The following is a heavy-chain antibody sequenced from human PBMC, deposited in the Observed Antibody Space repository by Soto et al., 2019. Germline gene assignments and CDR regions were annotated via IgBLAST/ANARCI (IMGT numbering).Heavy chain of an antibody. D-gene: IGHD2-2*01. Sequence: PGESLKISCKGSGYSFTSYWISWVRQTPGKGLEWMGRIDPSDSYTNYSPSFQGHVTISADKSISTAYLQWSSLKASDTAMYYCASECSSTSCLYYYGMDVWGQGTTVTVSS. CDR1: GYSFTSYW. V-gene: IGHV5-10-1*01. J-gene: IGHJ6*02. CDR2: IDPSDSYT. CDR3: ASECSSTSCLYYYGMDV.